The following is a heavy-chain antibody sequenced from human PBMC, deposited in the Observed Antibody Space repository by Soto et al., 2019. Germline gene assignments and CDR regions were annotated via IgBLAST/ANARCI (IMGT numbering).Heavy chain of an antibody. V-gene: IGHV1-69*12. CDR1: GGTFSSYT. Sequence: QVQLVQSGAEVKKPGSSVTVSCKASGGTFSSYTISWVRQAPGQGLEWMGGIIAIFGTANYAQKFQGRVTITADESTSTAYMEFSSLRSEHTAVYYCAGGNHRWLQSGYFDLWGRGTLVTVSS. D-gene: IGHD5-12*01. J-gene: IGHJ2*01. CDR2: IIAIFGTA. CDR3: AGGNHRWLQSGYFDL.